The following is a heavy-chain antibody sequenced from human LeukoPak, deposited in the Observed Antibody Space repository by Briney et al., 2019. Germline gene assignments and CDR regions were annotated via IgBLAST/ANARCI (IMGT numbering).Heavy chain of an antibody. V-gene: IGHV4-4*07. CDR3: ARTCKIAAAGIRYYYYYMDV. CDR2: IYTSGST. J-gene: IGHJ6*03. D-gene: IGHD6-13*01. CDR1: GGSISSYC. Sequence: PSETLSLTCTVSGGSISSYCWSWIRQPAGKGLEWIGRIYTSGSTNYNPSLKSRVTMSVDTSKNQFSLKLGSVTAADTAVYYCARTCKIAAAGIRYYYYYMDVWGKGTTVTVSS.